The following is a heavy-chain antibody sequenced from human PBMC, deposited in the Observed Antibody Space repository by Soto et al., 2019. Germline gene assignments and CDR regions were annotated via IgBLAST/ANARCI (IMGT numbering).Heavy chain of an antibody. CDR2: IYHSGST. CDR3: AGFYGDYSNWFDP. Sequence: PSETLSLTCAVSGGSISSGGYSWSLIRQSPGKGLEWIGYIYHSGSTYYNPSLKSRVTISVDRSKNQFSLKLSSVTAADTAVYYCAGFYGDYSNWFDPWGQGTLVTVSS. J-gene: IGHJ5*02. D-gene: IGHD4-17*01. V-gene: IGHV4-30-2*06. CDR1: GGSISSGGYS.